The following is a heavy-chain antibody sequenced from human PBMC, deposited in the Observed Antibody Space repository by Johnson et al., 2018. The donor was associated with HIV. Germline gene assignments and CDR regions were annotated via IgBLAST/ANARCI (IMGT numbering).Heavy chain of an antibody. CDR2: ISGSGSST. V-gene: IGHV3-23*04. D-gene: IGHD4-11*01. J-gene: IGHJ3*02. CDR1: GFTFSSYA. CDR3: AKGEAATTVTLDI. Sequence: VQLVESGGGLVQPGGSLRLSCAASGFTFSSYAMSWVRQAPGKGLEWVSSISGSGSSTYYADSVKGRFTISRDNSNNTLYLQMHSLRAEDTAVYYCAKGEAATTVTLDIWGQGTMVTVSS.